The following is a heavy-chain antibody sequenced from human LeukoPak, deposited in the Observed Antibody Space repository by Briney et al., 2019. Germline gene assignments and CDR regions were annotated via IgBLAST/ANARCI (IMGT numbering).Heavy chain of an antibody. CDR2: ISAYNGNT. D-gene: IGHD6-13*01. Sequence: ASVKVSCKASGYPFTRHYMHWVRQAPGQGLEWMGWISAYNGNTSYAQKFQGRVTMTRDMSTSTVYMELSSLRSEDTAVYYCARDSSSWYGGGSTDAFDIWGQGTMVTVSS. CDR1: GYPFTRHY. CDR3: ARDSSSWYGGGSTDAFDI. V-gene: IGHV1-46*01. J-gene: IGHJ3*02.